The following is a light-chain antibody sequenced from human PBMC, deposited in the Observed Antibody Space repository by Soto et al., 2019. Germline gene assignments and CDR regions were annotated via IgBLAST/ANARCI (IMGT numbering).Light chain of an antibody. J-gene: IGLJ1*01. CDR1: SSNIGTNS. Sequence: QSVLTQPPSASGTPGQRVTISCSGGSSNIGTNSVNWYQQLPGRAPKLLINNNDLRHSGVPDRLYGSKSGTSAFLAISGLQSEDEADYYCAAWDDSLNGFYVFGIGTKVTVL. CDR2: NND. V-gene: IGLV1-44*01. CDR3: AAWDDSLNGFYV.